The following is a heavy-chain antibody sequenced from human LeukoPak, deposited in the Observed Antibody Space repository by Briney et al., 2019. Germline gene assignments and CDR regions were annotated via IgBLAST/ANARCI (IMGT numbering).Heavy chain of an antibody. J-gene: IGHJ4*02. V-gene: IGHV3-21*01. CDR1: GFTFSSYS. D-gene: IGHD1-26*01. CDR3: ASGNYFDY. Sequence: GGSLRLSCAASGFTFSSYSMNWVRQAPGKGLEWVSSISNDGKYIYYADSVKGRFTISRDNAKSSLYLQMNSLRAEDTAVYYCASGNYFDYWGQGTLVTVSS. CDR2: ISNDGKYI.